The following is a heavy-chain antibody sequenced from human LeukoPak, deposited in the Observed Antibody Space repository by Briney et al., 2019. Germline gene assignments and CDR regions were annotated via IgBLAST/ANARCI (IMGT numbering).Heavy chain of an antibody. D-gene: IGHD3-3*01. Sequence: GGSLRLSCAASGFTFSSYWMHWVRQAPRKGLVWVSRINSDGSSTSYADSVKGRFTISRDNAKNTLYLQMNSLRAEDTAVYYCAGMNYDFWSGFDYWGQGTLVTVSS. CDR3: AGMNYDFWSGFDY. CDR2: INSDGSST. J-gene: IGHJ4*02. CDR1: GFTFSSYW. V-gene: IGHV3-74*01.